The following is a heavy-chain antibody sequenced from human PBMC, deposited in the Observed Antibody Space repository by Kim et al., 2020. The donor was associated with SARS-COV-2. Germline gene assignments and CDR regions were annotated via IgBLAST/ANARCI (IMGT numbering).Heavy chain of an antibody. CDR1: GFPFSNAW. CDR3: THIVVVPAAIQYLGSFDL. Sequence: GGSLRLSCAASGFPFSNAWMSWVRQAPGKGLEWVGRIKSKTDGGTIDYAAPVKGRFTISRDDSKNTLYLQMNSLKTEDTAVYYCTHIVVVPAAIQYLGSFDLWRQGTMVTVSS. V-gene: IGHV3-15*01. J-gene: IGHJ3*01. D-gene: IGHD2-2*02. CDR2: IKSKTDGGTI.